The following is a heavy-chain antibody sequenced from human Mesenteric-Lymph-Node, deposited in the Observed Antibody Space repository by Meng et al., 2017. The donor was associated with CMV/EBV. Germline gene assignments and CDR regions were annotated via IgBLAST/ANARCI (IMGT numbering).Heavy chain of an antibody. CDR1: GFTFSSHA. Sequence: GGSLRLSCAASGFTFSSHAMHWVRQAPGKGLEWVAVISYVETNKYYADSVKGRFTISRDTSNDTLYLQMTSLRPEDTAVYYCARDRGAIYNFDYWGQGTLVTVSS. V-gene: IGHV3-30-3*01. J-gene: IGHJ4*02. CDR2: ISYVETNK. D-gene: IGHD3-10*01. CDR3: ARDRGAIYNFDY.